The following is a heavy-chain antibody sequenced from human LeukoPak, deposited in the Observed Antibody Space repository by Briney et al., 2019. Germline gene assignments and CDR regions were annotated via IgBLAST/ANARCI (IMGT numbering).Heavy chain of an antibody. CDR2: IYYSGST. V-gene: IGHV4-59*12. J-gene: IGHJ4*02. CDR3: ARGGGFGSGYLL. Sequence: PSETLSLTCTVSGGSISSYYWSWIRQPPGKGLEWIGYIYYSGSTNYNPSLKSRVTISVDTSKNQFSLKLSSVTAADTAVYYCARGGGFGSGYLLWGQGTPVTVSS. CDR1: GGSISSYY. D-gene: IGHD3-22*01.